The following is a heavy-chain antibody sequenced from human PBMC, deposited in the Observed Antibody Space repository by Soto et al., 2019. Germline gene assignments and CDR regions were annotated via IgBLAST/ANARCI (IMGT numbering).Heavy chain of an antibody. CDR2: INSDGSRT. J-gene: IGHJ6*02. Sequence: PGGSLRLSCTASGFNFSRFWTHWVRQVPGRGLVWVSHINSDGSRTSYADSVKGRFTISRDNAKNTLYLQMNSLRAEDTAVYYCARDLSSCSSARCYSFYYGMDLWVQGTTVTVSS. CDR1: GFNFSRFW. CDR3: ARDLSSCSSARCYSFYYGMDL. V-gene: IGHV3-74*01. D-gene: IGHD2-2*01.